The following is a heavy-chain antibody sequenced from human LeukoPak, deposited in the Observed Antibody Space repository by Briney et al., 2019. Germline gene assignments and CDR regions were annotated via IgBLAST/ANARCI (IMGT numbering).Heavy chain of an antibody. J-gene: IGHJ4*02. CDR3: ARSGRPDSSGSYDY. Sequence: SETLSLTCIVSGGSISSTSYYWGWIRQPPGKGLEWIGSIYYSGSTYYNPSLKSRVTISVDTSKNQFSLKLSSVTAADTAIYYCARSGRPDSSGSYDYWGKGPLVSVSS. CDR2: IYYSGST. V-gene: IGHV4-39*01. D-gene: IGHD3-22*01. CDR1: GGSISSTSYY.